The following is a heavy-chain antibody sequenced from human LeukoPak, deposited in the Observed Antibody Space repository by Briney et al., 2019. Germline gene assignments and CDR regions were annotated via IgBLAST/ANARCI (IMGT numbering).Heavy chain of an antibody. CDR2: ISSNGGST. D-gene: IGHD5-18*01. CDR3: ARLHSYGPRDQFDY. CDR1: GFTFSSYA. V-gene: IGHV3-64*01. J-gene: IGHJ4*02. Sequence: GGSLRLSCAASGFTFSSYAMHWVRQAPGKGLEYVSAISSNGGSTYYANSVKGRFTISRDNSKNTLYLQMGSLRAEDMAVYYCARLHSYGPRDQFDYWGQGTLVTVSS.